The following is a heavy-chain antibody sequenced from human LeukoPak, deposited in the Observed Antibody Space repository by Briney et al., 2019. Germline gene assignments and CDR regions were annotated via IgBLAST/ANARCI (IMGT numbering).Heavy chain of an antibody. D-gene: IGHD6-19*01. CDR1: GFIFSSYA. CDR2: ISYAGSNK. Sequence: GRSLRLSCEASGFIFSSYAMHWVRQAPGKGLEWVAVISYAGSNKYYADSVRGRFTISRDNSKNTVYLQMNSLRAEDMAVYYCARDLTVAGTSSGFDYWGQGTLVTVSS. J-gene: IGHJ4*02. CDR3: ARDLTVAGTSSGFDY. V-gene: IGHV3-30*04.